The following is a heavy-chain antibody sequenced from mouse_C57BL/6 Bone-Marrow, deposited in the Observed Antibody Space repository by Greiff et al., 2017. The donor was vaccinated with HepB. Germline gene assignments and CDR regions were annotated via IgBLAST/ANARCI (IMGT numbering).Heavy chain of an antibody. Sequence: QVQLQQSGPELVKPGASVKISCKASGYAFSSSWMNWVKQRPGKGLEWIGRIYPGDGDTNYNGKFKGKATLTADKSSSTAYMQLSSLTSEDSAVYFCARSRGAYGTFAYWGQGTLVTVSA. CDR1: GYAFSSSW. D-gene: IGHD2-1*01. V-gene: IGHV1-82*01. CDR3: ARSRGAYGTFAY. CDR2: IYPGDGDT. J-gene: IGHJ3*01.